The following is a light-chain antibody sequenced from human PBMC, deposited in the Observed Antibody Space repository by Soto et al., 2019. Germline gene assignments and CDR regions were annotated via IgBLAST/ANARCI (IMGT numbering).Light chain of an antibody. CDR3: CSYTTSNTRQIV. CDR2: DVS. CDR1: SSDVGGYNY. J-gene: IGLJ1*01. V-gene: IGLV2-14*01. Sequence: QSALTQPASVSGSPGHSITISCPGTSSDVGGYNYVSWYQQHPGKAPKFMIYDVSNRPSGVSNRFSGSKSGNTASLTISGLQAEDEADYYCCSYTTSNTRQIVFGTGTKVTVL.